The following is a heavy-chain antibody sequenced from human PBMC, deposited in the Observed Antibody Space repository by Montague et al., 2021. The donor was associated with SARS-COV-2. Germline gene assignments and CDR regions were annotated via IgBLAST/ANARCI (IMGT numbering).Heavy chain of an antibody. D-gene: IGHD3-10*01. CDR2: TYYRSKWYN. CDR1: GDSVSSNSAT. Sequence: CAISGDSVSSNSATWNWVRQSPSRGLEWLGRTYYRSKWYNDYAVSVRSRVTINPDTSKDQFSLQLNSVTPEDTAIYYCTRGREGNYNVMDVWGQGTTVTVSS. V-gene: IGHV6-1*01. CDR3: TRGREGNYNVMDV. J-gene: IGHJ6*02.